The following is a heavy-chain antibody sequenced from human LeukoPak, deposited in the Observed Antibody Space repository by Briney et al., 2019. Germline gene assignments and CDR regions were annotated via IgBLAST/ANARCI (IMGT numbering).Heavy chain of an antibody. CDR1: GFTFSSYS. D-gene: IGHD2-2*01. J-gene: IGHJ4*02. CDR3: VGDCSGTSCHGY. V-gene: IGHV3-48*02. Sequence: GGSLRLSCAASGFTFSSYSMNWVRQAPGKGLERISYITSSGGTIYYADSVKGRFTISRDNAKNSLYLQMDSLRDEDTAVYYCVGDCSGTSCHGYWGQGTLVTVSS. CDR2: ITSSGGTI.